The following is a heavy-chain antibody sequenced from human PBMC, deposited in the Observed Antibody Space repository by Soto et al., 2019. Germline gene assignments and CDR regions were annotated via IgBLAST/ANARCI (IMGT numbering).Heavy chain of an antibody. Sequence: PSETLSLTCTVSGGSISSYYWSWIRQPPGKGLEWIGYIYYSGSTNYNPSLKSRVTISVHTSKNQFSLKLTAVTASETAVYYCARVVPTAGYYSGMDVWGQGTTVTVSS. J-gene: IGHJ6*02. D-gene: IGHD2-21*02. CDR1: GGSISSYY. V-gene: IGHV4-59*01. CDR3: ARVVPTAGYYSGMDV. CDR2: IYYSGST.